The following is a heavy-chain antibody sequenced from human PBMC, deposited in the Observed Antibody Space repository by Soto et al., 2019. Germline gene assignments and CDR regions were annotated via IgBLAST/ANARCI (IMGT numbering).Heavy chain of an antibody. D-gene: IGHD6-6*01. J-gene: IGHJ4*02. V-gene: IGHV4-59*01. CDR2: VYHSGST. Sequence: SETLSLTCIVSGGSMRNYYWNWIRQPPGRGLEWIGYVYHSGSTNYNPSLKSRVSMSVDVSRNHFSLTLHSVTAADTAVYFCTSSYSTSSSPDYWGQGTLVTVYS. CDR1: GGSMRNYY. CDR3: TSSYSTSSSPDY.